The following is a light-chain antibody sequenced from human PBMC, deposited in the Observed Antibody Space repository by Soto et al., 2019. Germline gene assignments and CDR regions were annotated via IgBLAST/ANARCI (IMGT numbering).Light chain of an antibody. CDR1: TGAFTSGHY. J-gene: IGLJ2*01. Sequence: QTVVTQEPSLTVSPGGTVTLTCASSTGAFTSGHYPNWVQQKPGQVPKSLIYSTSDKHSGTPARFSGYLLGGKAALTLSSVQPEYEAEYYCLLYYGGALGVFGGGTKLTV. V-gene: IGLV7-43*01. CDR2: STS. CDR3: LLYYGGALGV.